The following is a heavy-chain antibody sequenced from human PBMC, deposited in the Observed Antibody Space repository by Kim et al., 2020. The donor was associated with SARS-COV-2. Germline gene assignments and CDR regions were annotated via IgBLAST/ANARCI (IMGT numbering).Heavy chain of an antibody. Sequence: DGSEKNYGDSVKGRFTISRDYARYSLYLQRNSLRVEDTAVYYCYPGHYSNYWGQGTLVTVSS. V-gene: IGHV3-7*01. J-gene: IGHJ4*02. CDR3: YPGHYSNY. CDR2: DGSEK.